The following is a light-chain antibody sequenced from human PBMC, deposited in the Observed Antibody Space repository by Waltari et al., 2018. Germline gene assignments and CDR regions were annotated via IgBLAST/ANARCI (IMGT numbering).Light chain of an antibody. CDR2: AAS. CDR3: QHFSNWPYT. V-gene: IGKV3-15*01. Sequence: EIVLTQSPVTLSVSPGERATLPCRASQSVGSHLVWYQQKPGQAPRLLMYAASTRATGVPARFSGSGSGTEFSLSISSTQSEDFAIYYCQHFSNWPYTFGQGTKLQIK. J-gene: IGKJ2*01. CDR1: QSVGSH.